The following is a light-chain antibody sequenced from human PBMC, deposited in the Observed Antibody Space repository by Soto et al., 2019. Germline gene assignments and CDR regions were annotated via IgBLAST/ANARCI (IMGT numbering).Light chain of an antibody. Sequence: DIPMTQSPSSLSASVGDIVTITCRASQSISSYLNWYQQKPGKAPKLLIYAASSLQSQVPSRFSGGGSVTDYTLTISSLQTEEFATYYCPPNYSTPPAFGQGTKLEIK. J-gene: IGKJ2*01. CDR1: QSISSY. CDR3: PPNYSTPPA. V-gene: IGKV1-39*01. CDR2: AAS.